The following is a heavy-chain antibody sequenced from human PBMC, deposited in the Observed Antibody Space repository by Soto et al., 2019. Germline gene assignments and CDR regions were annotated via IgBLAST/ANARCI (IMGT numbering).Heavy chain of an antibody. J-gene: IGHJ4*02. V-gene: IGHV4-59*01. CDR1: GGSISSSY. CDR2: ISYGGST. Sequence: PSETLSLTCSVSGGSISSSYWSWIRQPPGKGLEWIAYISYGGSTNYDPSLKSRVTISIDTSKNQFSLRLSSVTPADTAVYYCAREGGPYYDYWGQGTLVNVSS. D-gene: IGHD1-26*01. CDR3: AREGGPYYDY.